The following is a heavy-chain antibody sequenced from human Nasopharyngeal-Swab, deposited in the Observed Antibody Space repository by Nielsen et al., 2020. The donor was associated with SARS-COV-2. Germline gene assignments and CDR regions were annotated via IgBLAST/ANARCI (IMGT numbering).Heavy chain of an antibody. J-gene: IGHJ3*02. CDR2: LNPNSGGT. V-gene: IGHV1-2*02. CDR3: AREIYYGSGSYYVDDAFDI. Sequence: WVRQAPGQGPEWVGSLNPNSGGTNSAQKFQGRVTLTLDTSINTAYMDLTSLRSDDTAVYYCAREIYYGSGSYYVDDAFDIWGQGTMVTVSS. D-gene: IGHD3-10*01.